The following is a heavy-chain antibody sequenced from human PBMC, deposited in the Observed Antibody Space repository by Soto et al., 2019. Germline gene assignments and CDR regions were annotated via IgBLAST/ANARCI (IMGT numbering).Heavy chain of an antibody. CDR1: GFTFSSYG. Sequence: QVQLVESGGGVVQPGRSLRLSCAASGFTFSSYGMHWVRQAPGKGLEWVAVISYDGSNKYYADSVKGRFTISRDNSKNTLYLQMNSLRAEDTAVYYCAKEEILRSLDYWGQGTLVTVS. J-gene: IGHJ4*02. V-gene: IGHV3-30*18. CDR2: ISYDGSNK. D-gene: IGHD3-10*02. CDR3: AKEEILRSLDY.